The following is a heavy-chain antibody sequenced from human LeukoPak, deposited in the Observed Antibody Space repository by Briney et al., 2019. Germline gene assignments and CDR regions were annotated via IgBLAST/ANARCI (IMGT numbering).Heavy chain of an antibody. Sequence: GGSLRLSCAASGFTFSTYGMHWVRQAPGKGLEWVAVIPYDGSKKYYADSVKGRFTISRDNSKNTLYLQMNSLRAEDTAVYYCAKDGTGYSSGWYSYYYYMDVWGKGTTVTVSS. J-gene: IGHJ6*03. CDR2: IPYDGSKK. D-gene: IGHD6-19*01. V-gene: IGHV3-30*02. CDR3: AKDGTGYSSGWYSYYYYMDV. CDR1: GFTFSTYG.